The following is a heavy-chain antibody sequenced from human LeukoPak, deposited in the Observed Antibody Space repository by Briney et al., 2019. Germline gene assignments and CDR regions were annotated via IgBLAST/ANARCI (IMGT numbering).Heavy chain of an antibody. J-gene: IGHJ4*02. D-gene: IGHD2-15*01. CDR1: GLTFNNAW. Sequence: GGSLRLSCAASGLTFNNAWMSWVRQAPGKGLEGVGRIRSRSAGGTTDYGAPVKGRFTISRNDSKNTLYLQMNSLKTEDTAVYYCSTGGGTHDSWGQGTLVTVSS. CDR2: IRSRSAGGTT. V-gene: IGHV3-15*01. CDR3: STGGGTHDS.